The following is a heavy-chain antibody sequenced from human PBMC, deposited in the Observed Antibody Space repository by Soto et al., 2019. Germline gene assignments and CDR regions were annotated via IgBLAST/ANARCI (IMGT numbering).Heavy chain of an antibody. CDR1: GGSISSSSYY. D-gene: IGHD5-18*01. CDR2: IYYSGST. Sequence: SETLSLTCTVSGGSISSSSYYWGWIRQPPGKGLEWIGSIYYSGSTYYNPSLKSRVTISVDTSKNQFSLKLSSVTAADTAVYYCARTWVDTAMVLQYYYGMDVWGQGTTVTVSS. CDR3: ARTWVDTAMVLQYYYGMDV. J-gene: IGHJ6*02. V-gene: IGHV4-39*01.